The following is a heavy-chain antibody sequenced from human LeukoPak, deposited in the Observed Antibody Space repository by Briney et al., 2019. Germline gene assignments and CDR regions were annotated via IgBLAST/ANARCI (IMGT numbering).Heavy chain of an antibody. CDR1: GFTFSSYA. D-gene: IGHD2-15*01. CDR3: ARDSYCSGGSCYSDA. Sequence: PGRSLRLSCAASGFTFSSYAMHWVRQAPGKGLEWVAVISYDGSNKYYADSVKGRFTISRDNSKNTLYLQMNSLRAEDTAVYYCARDSYCSGGSCYSDAWGQGTLVTVSS. CDR2: ISYDGSNK. J-gene: IGHJ4*02. V-gene: IGHV3-30*04.